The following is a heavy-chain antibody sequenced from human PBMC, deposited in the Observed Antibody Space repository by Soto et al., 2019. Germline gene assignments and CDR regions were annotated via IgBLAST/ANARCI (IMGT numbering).Heavy chain of an antibody. CDR1: GFTFSSYW. CDR2: INSDGSST. Sequence: GGSLRLSCAASGFTFSSYWMHWVRQAPGKGLVWVSRINSDGSSTSYADSVKGRFTISRDNAKNTLYLQMNSLRAEDTAVYYCARGFGAPVGYYYYGMDVWGQGTTVTVSS. D-gene: IGHD3-3*01. V-gene: IGHV3-74*01. J-gene: IGHJ6*02. CDR3: ARGFGAPVGYYYYGMDV.